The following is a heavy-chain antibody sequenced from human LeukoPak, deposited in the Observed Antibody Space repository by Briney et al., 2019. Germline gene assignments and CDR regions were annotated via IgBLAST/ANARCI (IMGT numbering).Heavy chain of an antibody. V-gene: IGHV3-30*02. CDR1: GFTFSNYG. CDR2: IRYDGSNK. D-gene: IGHD2-2*02. CDR3: AKDSCSRTSCYTIDY. Sequence: GGSLRLSCAASGFTFSNYGMHWVRQAPGKGLEWVAFIRYDGSNKYYADSVKGRFTISRDNSKNTLYLQMNSLRAEDTAVFYCAKDSCSRTSCYTIDYWGQGTLVTVSS. J-gene: IGHJ4*02.